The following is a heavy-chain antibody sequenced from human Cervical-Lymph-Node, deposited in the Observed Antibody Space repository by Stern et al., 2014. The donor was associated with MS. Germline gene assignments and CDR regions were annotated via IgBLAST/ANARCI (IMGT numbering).Heavy chain of an antibody. D-gene: IGHD3-9*01. Sequence: KLVQSGAEVKKPGASVKISCKASGYTFTNYYMHWVRQAPGQGLEWMGIINPSGDSTSYAQKFEGRVTMTRDTSTSTVNMELSSLTSGDTSVYYCARLRGYNVLTGYLDYWGQGTLVTVSS. J-gene: IGHJ4*02. CDR1: GYTFTNYY. V-gene: IGHV1-46*01. CDR3: ARLRGYNVLTGYLDY. CDR2: INPSGDST.